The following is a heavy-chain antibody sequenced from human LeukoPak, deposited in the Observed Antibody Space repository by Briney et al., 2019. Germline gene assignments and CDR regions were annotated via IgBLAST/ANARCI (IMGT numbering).Heavy chain of an antibody. CDR2: IYYSGST. J-gene: IGHJ6*02. Sequence: SETLSLTCTVSGGSISSSSYYWGWIRQPPGKGLEWIGCIYYSGSTYYNPSLKSRVTISVDTSKNQFSLKLSSVTAADTAVYYCARAKYYDILTGHIAGGMDVWGQGTTVTVSS. CDR3: ARAKYYDILTGHIAGGMDV. V-gene: IGHV4-39*01. CDR1: GGSISSSSYY. D-gene: IGHD3-9*01.